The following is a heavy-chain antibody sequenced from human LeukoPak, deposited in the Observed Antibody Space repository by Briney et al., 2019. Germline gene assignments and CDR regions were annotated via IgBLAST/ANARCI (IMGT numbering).Heavy chain of an antibody. J-gene: IGHJ3*02. D-gene: IGHD6-19*01. Sequence: PGGSLRLSCAASGFTFNSYSMNWVRQAPGKGLEWVSSISSSSSYIYYADSVKGRFTISRDNAKNSLYLQMNSLRAEDTAVYYCASSKQWLSRAFDIWGQGTMVTVSS. CDR1: GFTFNSYS. CDR2: ISSSSSYI. V-gene: IGHV3-21*01. CDR3: ASSKQWLSRAFDI.